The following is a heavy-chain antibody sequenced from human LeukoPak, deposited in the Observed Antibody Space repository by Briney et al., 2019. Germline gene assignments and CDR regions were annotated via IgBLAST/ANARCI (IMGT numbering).Heavy chain of an antibody. V-gene: IGHV3-53*01. Sequence: GGSLRLSCAASGFTVSSNYMSWVRQAPGKGLEWVSVIYSGGSTYYADSVKGRFTISRDNSKNTLYLQMNSLRAEDTAVYYCVRGLYYFDTSGYLYYWGQGTLVTVSS. D-gene: IGHD3-22*01. CDR1: GFTVSSNY. CDR2: IYSGGST. CDR3: VRGLYYFDTSGYLYY. J-gene: IGHJ4*02.